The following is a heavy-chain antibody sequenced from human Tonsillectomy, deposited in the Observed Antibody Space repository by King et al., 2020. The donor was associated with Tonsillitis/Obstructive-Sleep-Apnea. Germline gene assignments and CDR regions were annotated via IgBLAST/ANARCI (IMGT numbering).Heavy chain of an antibody. Sequence: VQLVVSGGGLVKPGGSLRLSCAASGFTFSSYTMNWVRHAPGKGLEWVSSISSSTSYIFYADSVKGRFTISRENAKNSLYLQMNSLRGEDTAVYYCARDVEYNWDFGYFEHWGRGTLVTVSS. CDR1: GFTFSSYT. CDR2: ISSSTSYI. V-gene: IGHV3-21*01. CDR3: ARDVEYNWDFGYFEH. J-gene: IGHJ1*01. D-gene: IGHD1-7*01.